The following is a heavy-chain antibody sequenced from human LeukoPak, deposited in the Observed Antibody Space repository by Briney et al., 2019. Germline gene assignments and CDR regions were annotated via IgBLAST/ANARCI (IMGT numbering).Heavy chain of an antibody. CDR2: ISGSDGST. J-gene: IGHJ4*02. V-gene: IGHV3-23*01. D-gene: IGHD2/OR15-2a*01. CDR3: AKDSAKKYDDY. CDR1: GVTFSSYA. Sequence: PGGSLRLSCAASGVTFSSYAMSWVRQAPGEGVEWVSGISGSDGSTNYADSVKGRFTISRENSKNTLYLQMNSLRAEDTAVYYCAKDSAKKYDDYWGQGTLVTVSS.